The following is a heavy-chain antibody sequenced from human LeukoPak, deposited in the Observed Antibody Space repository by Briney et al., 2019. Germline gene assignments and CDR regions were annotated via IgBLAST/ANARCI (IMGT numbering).Heavy chain of an antibody. J-gene: IGHJ4*02. CDR1: GFTFSNYG. CDR3: AKDGVRSGSYYGDY. Sequence: GGSLRPSCAASGFTFSNYGMHWVRQAPGKGLEWVAFIRYDGSNKYYADSVKGRFTISRDNSKNTLYLQMNSLRAEDTAVYYCAKDGVRSGSYYGDYWGQGTLVTVSS. CDR2: IRYDGSNK. D-gene: IGHD1-26*01. V-gene: IGHV3-30*02.